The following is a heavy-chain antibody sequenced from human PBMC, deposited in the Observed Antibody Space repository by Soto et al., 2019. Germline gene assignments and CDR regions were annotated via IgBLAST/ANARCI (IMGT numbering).Heavy chain of an antibody. V-gene: IGHV3-23*01. J-gene: IGHJ4*01. CDR1: GFTFSSYA. CDR2: ISGSGGIT. CDR3: EKLFLNDEYGPYYFDY. Sequence: PGGSLRLSCAASGFTFSSYAMSWVRQAPGKGLEWVSAISGSGGITYYADSVKGRFTISRDNSKNTLYLQMNSLRAEDTAVYYCEKLFLNDEYGPYYFDYLGNGTLVTVSS. D-gene: IGHD4-17*01.